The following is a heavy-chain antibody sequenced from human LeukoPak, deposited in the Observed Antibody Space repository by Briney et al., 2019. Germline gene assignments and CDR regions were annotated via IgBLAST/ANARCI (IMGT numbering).Heavy chain of an antibody. CDR1: GYTLTELS. Sequence: GASVKVSCKVSGYTLTELSMHWVRQAPGKGLEWMGGFDPEDGETIYAQKFQGRVTMTEDTSTDTAYMELGSLRSEDTAVYYCATDSSGWRYYYYGMDVWGQGTTVTVSS. CDR2: FDPEDGET. CDR3: ATDSSGWRYYYYGMDV. D-gene: IGHD6-19*01. V-gene: IGHV1-24*01. J-gene: IGHJ6*02.